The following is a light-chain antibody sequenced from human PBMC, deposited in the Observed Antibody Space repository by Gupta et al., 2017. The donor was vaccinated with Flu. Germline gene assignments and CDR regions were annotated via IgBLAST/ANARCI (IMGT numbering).Light chain of an antibody. Sequence: EIVLTLSPCPLSFSLGERATVSGRASQSVSHSYVAWYQQKPGQAPRLLICGASSRATGIPDRFSGSGSGTDFTLTISRLEPEDFAVYYCQQYGSSPRAFGQGTKVEIK. CDR3: QQYGSSPRA. J-gene: IGKJ1*01. V-gene: IGKV3-20*01. CDR1: QSVSHSY. CDR2: GAS.